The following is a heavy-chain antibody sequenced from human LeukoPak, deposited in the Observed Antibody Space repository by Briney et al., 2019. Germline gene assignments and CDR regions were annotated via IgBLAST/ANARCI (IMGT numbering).Heavy chain of an antibody. Sequence: PSQTLSLTCTVSGGSISSGGYYWSWIRQHPGKGLEWIGYIYYSGSTYYNPSLKNRVTISVDTSKNQFSLKLSSVTAADTAVYYCARSKWELRYYFDYWGQGTLVTVSS. CDR2: IYYSGST. CDR3: ARSKWELRYYFDY. D-gene: IGHD1-26*01. V-gene: IGHV4-31*03. J-gene: IGHJ4*02. CDR1: GGSISSGGYY.